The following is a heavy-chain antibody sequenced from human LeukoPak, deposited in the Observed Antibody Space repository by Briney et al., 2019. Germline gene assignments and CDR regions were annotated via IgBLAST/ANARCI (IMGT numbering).Heavy chain of an antibody. J-gene: IGHJ4*02. CDR3: ARDYIAPYSSGWYPDY. Sequence: ASVKVSCKASGYSFTSYAISWLRQAPGQGLEWMGWISRYNGDTKYAQKVQGRVTMTTDTSTSTAYMDLRNLRSDDTAVYYCARDYIAPYSSGWYPDYWGQGTLVTVPS. CDR2: ISRYNGDT. CDR1: GYSFTSYA. V-gene: IGHV1-18*04. D-gene: IGHD6-19*01.